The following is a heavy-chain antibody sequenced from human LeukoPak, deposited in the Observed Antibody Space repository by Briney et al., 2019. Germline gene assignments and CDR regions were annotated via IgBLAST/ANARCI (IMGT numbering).Heavy chain of an antibody. CDR2: IYYSGLT. CDR3: ARGIVPTF. V-gene: IGHV4-31*03. CDR1: GGSISSGGYY. D-gene: IGHD5-12*01. Sequence: PSETLSLTCTVSGGSISSGGYYWSWIRQRPEKGLEWIGYIYYSGLTYYNPSLKSRVTISAGTSNNQFSLKLRSVTAADTGVYYCARGIVPTFWGQGTLVTVSS. J-gene: IGHJ4*02.